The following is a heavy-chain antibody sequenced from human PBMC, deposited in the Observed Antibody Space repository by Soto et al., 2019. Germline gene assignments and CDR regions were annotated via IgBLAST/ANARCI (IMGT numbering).Heavy chain of an antibody. CDR3: TRDRSGTMLF. CDR2: MNQDGSER. V-gene: IGHV3-7*01. Sequence: EVQLVASGGGLVQPGGSLRLSCTASGFTFSNYWMSWVRQAPGEGLEWVANMNQDGSERYYVDSVEGRFTISRDNAKNSLYLQINSLRAEDTAIYYCTRDRSGTMLFWGQGTLVTVSS. CDR1: GFTFSNYW. J-gene: IGHJ4*02. D-gene: IGHD1-7*01.